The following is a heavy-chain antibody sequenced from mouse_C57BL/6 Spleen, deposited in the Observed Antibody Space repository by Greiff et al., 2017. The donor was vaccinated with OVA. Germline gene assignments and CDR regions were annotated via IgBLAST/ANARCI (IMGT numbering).Heavy chain of an antibody. Sequence: QLQQSGPELVKPGASVKISCKASGYTFTDYYMNWVKQSHGKSLEWIGDINPNNGGTSYNQKFKGKATLTVDKSSSTAYMELRSLTSEDSAVYYCARGIYYGNYEGSAWFAYWGQGTLVTVSA. J-gene: IGHJ3*01. V-gene: IGHV1-26*01. CDR2: INPNNGGT. D-gene: IGHD2-1*01. CDR1: GYTFTDYY. CDR3: ARGIYYGNYEGSAWFAY.